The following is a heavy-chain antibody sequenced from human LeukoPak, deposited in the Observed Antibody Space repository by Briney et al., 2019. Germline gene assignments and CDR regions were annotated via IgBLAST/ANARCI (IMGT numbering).Heavy chain of an antibody. V-gene: IGHV4-59*08. CDR2: IYYSGST. D-gene: IGHD2-2*01. CDR1: GGSISSYY. CDR3: ARLRGYCFNTSCYGDYAFDI. J-gene: IGHJ3*02. Sequence: KASETLSLTCTVSGGSISSYYWSWIRQPPGKGLEWIGYIYYSGSTNYNPSLKSRVTISVDTSKNQFSLKLSAVTAADTAVYYCARLRGYCFNTSCYGDYAFDIWGQGTMVSVSS.